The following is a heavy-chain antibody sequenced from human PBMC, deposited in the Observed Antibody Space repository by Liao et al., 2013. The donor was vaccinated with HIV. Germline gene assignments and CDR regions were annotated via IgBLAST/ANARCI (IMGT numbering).Heavy chain of an antibody. CDR3: ARDPAWGSHWFDP. J-gene: IGHJ5*02. V-gene: IGHV4-59*01. Sequence: QVQLQESGPGLVKPSETLSLTCTVSGGSISTYYWSWIRQPPGKGLEWIGYIYYSGSTNYNPSLKSRVTISVDTSKNQFSLKLSSVTAADTAVYYCARDPAWGSHWFDPWGRGKPWSPSPQ. D-gene: IGHD3-16*01. CDR2: IYYSGST. CDR1: GGSISTYY.